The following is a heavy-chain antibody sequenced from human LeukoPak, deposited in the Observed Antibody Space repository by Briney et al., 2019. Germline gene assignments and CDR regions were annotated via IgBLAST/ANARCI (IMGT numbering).Heavy chain of an antibody. CDR3: ARTLHGGCQGY. CDR1: GGSISSYY. Sequence: SETLSLTCTVSGGSISSYYWSWIRQPPGKGLEWIGYIYYSGTTNYNPSLKSRVTISVDTSKNQFSLKLSSVTAAATAVYYCARTLHGGCQGYWGQGALVTVP. V-gene: IGHV4-59*01. J-gene: IGHJ4*02. CDR2: IYYSGTT. D-gene: IGHD2-15*01.